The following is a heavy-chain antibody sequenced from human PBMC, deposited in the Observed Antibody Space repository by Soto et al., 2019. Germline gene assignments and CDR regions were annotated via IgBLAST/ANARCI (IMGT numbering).Heavy chain of an antibody. CDR1: GGSLSNYG. J-gene: IGHJ6*02. CDR2: IIPVFGTA. CDR3: ARGDATKIVVTTYYAMDV. V-gene: IGHV1-69*12. D-gene: IGHD4-17*01. Sequence: QVQLVQSGAEVKKPGSSVKVSCKASGGSLSNYGISWVRQAPGQGLEWMGGIIPVFGTANYAQKFQGRVTITADESTNIVYMGVTSRRSEDTAVYYCARGDATKIVVTTYYAMDVWGQGTTVTVSS.